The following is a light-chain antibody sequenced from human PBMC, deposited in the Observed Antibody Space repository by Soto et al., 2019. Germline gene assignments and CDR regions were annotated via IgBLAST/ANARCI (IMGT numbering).Light chain of an antibody. CDR3: QQRTNWLYT. J-gene: IGKJ2*01. Sequence: EIVLTQSPATLSLSPGERATISCRASQSVSTYVAWYQHKPGQVPRLLIHDASNRASGVPARFSGSGSGTDFTLTISSLEPEDFAVYYCQQRTNWLYTFGQGTKLETK. V-gene: IGKV3-11*01. CDR1: QSVSTY. CDR2: DAS.